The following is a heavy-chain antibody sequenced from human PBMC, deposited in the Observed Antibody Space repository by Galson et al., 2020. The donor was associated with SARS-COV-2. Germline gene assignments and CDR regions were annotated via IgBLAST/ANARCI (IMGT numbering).Heavy chain of an antibody. D-gene: IGHD3-22*01. V-gene: IGHV2-70*01. CDR3: ARTRITMRVGEDWYFDL. CDR1: GSPLSTHGLC. Sequence: TLLKPPQTLPLPCSFSGSPLSTHGLCVTWTRQPPGKALEWLALIDWDDDKYYSPSLKNRLTISTDTSKAQVVLTMTNMDPVDTASYYCARTRITMRVGEDWYFDLWGRGTLVTVSS. J-gene: IGHJ2*01. CDR2: IDWDDDK.